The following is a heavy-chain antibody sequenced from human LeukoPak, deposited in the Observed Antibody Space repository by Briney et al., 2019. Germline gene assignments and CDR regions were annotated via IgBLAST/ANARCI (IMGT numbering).Heavy chain of an antibody. CDR2: SKDGTTS. Sequence: PSETLSLTCAVYGGSFSGYYWSWIRQPPGRGLEWIGTKSKDGTTSLYNPSLKSRVTMVVDTSKNQFSLRLTSVTAADTALYFCARPFSGSYSSFDFWGQGILVIVSS. CDR1: GGSFSGYY. CDR3: ARPFSGSYSSFDF. D-gene: IGHD1-26*01. V-gene: IGHV4-34*01. J-gene: IGHJ4*02.